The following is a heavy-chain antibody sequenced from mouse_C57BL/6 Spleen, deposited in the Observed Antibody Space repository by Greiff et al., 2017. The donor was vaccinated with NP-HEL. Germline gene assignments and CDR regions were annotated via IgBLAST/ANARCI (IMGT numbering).Heavy chain of an antibody. CDR1: GYTFTSYW. J-gene: IGHJ3*01. D-gene: IGHD2-4*01. CDR2: IYPGNSDT. Sequence: VQLKQSGTVLARPGASVKMSCKTSGYTFTSYWMHWVKQRPGQGLEWIGAIYPGNSDTSYNQKFKGKAKLTAGTSASTAYMELSSLTNEDSAVYYCTREEGYDYDAGGFAYWGQGTLVTVSA. V-gene: IGHV1-5*01. CDR3: TREEGYDYDAGGFAY.